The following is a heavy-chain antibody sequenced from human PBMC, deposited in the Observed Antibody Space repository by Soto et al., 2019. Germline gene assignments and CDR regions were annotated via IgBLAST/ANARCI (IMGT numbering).Heavy chain of an antibody. Sequence: GGSLRLSCAVSGFTFSSYSVNWVGQTPRKGLEWVSYISSSSNTIYYADSVKGRFTVSTDNAKNSLYLQMNSLRDEDTAVYYCARSLYGLDYWSQGTLVTVSS. D-gene: IGHD3-10*01. J-gene: IGHJ4*02. CDR3: ARSLYGLDY. V-gene: IGHV3-48*02. CDR1: GFTFSSYS. CDR2: ISSSSNTI.